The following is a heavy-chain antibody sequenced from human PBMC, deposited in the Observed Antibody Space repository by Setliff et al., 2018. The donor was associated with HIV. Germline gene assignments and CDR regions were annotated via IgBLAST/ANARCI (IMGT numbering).Heavy chain of an antibody. D-gene: IGHD1-26*01. CDR2: IHPNTGST. CDR3: AKQGYSDSLYAFDV. CDR1: GYTFTGYY. V-gene: IGHV1-2*06. Sequence: ASVKVSCKASGYTFTGYYMHWVRQAPGHGLELMGRIHPNTGSTNYLQEFQGRVTITRDTSMSTVYMALTGLTSDDTAVYYCAKQGYSDSLYAFDVWGQGTMVTVSS. J-gene: IGHJ3*01.